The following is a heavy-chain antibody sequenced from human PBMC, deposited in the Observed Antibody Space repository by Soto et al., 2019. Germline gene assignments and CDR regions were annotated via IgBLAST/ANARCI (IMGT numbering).Heavy chain of an antibody. CDR2: TYYRSKWYN. V-gene: IGHV6-1*01. CDR1: GDSVSSNSAA. Sequence: SQTLSLTCAISGDSVSSNSAAWNWIRQSPSRGLEWLGRTYYRSKWYNDYAISVKSRITINPDTSKNQFSLQLNSVTPEDTAVYYCARGDTSSFQGSLWFDPWGQGTQVTVSS. J-gene: IGHJ5*02. D-gene: IGHD6-6*01. CDR3: ARGDTSSFQGSLWFDP.